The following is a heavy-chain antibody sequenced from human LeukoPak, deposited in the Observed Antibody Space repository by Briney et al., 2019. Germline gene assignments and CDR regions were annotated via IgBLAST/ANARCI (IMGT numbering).Heavy chain of an antibody. CDR3: ARATSFQVELNY. Sequence: GGSLRLSCAASEFTFSSYSMNWVRQAPGKGLEWVSSISSSSSYIYYADSVKGRFTISRDNAKNSLYLQMNSLRAEDTAVYYCARATSFQVELNYWGQGTLVTVSS. CDR1: EFTFSSYS. J-gene: IGHJ4*02. V-gene: IGHV3-21*01. CDR2: ISSSSSYI. D-gene: IGHD1-7*01.